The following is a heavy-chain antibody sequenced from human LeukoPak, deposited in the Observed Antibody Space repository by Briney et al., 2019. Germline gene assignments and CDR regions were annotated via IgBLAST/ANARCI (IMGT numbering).Heavy chain of an antibody. Sequence: GGSLRLSCAASGFTFSSYWMHWVRQAPGRGLVRVAGIKADASSTSYADSVKGRFTISRNNAKSTLYLQMNSLRVEDTAVYYCARLATTGTGFWGPGTLVTVSS. J-gene: IGHJ4*02. CDR2: IKADASST. V-gene: IGHV3-74*01. D-gene: IGHD6-13*01. CDR1: GFTFSSYW. CDR3: ARLATTGTGF.